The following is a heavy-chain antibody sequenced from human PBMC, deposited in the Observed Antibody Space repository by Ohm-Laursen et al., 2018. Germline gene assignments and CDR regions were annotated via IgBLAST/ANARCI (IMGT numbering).Heavy chain of an antibody. CDR2: ISWNSGSI. D-gene: IGHD3-3*01. Sequence: SLRLSCSASGFTFSDYAISWVRQAPGKGLEWVSGISWNSGSIGYADSVKGRFTISRDNAKNSLYLQMNSLRAEDTALYYCAKGDFWSGYPWNGMDVWGQGTTVTVSS. CDR1: GFTFSDYA. CDR3: AKGDFWSGYPWNGMDV. V-gene: IGHV3-9*01. J-gene: IGHJ6*02.